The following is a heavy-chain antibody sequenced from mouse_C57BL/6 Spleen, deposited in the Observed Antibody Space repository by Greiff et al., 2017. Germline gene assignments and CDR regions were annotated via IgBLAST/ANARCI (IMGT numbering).Heavy chain of an antibody. D-gene: IGHD1-1*01. CDR3: AREGTVVAPFDD. V-gene: IGHV1-82*01. CDR1: GYAFSSSW. J-gene: IGHJ2*01. CDR2: IYPGDGDT. Sequence: VQLQQSGPELVKPGASVKISCKASGYAFSSSWMNWVKQRPGKGLEWIGRIYPGDGDTNYNGKFKGKATLTADKSSSTAYMQLSSLTSEDSAVYFCAREGTVVAPFDDWGQGTTRTVSS.